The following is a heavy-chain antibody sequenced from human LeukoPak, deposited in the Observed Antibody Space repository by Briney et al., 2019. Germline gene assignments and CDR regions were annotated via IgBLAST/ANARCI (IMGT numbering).Heavy chain of an antibody. Sequence: GASVKVSCKASGYTFTSYYMHWVRQAPGQGVEWMGLINPSGTITNYARKFRGRVTMTRDTSTSTVYMDLSSLRSEDTAMYFCAREESGGYFDFWGQGTLVTVSS. D-gene: IGHD2-8*02. CDR1: GYTFTSYY. V-gene: IGHV1-46*01. J-gene: IGHJ4*02. CDR2: INPSGTIT. CDR3: AREESGGYFDF.